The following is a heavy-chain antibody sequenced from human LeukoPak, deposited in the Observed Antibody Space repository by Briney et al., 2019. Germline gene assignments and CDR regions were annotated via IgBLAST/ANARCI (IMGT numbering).Heavy chain of an antibody. CDR2: IYYSGST. CDR3: AWRTKKTYYYGMDV. V-gene: IGHV4-59*08. D-gene: IGHD1-1*01. Sequence: SETLSLTCTVSGGSISSYYWSWIRQPPGKGLEWIGYIYYSGSTNYNPSLKSRVTISVDTSKNQFSLKLSSVTAADTAVYYCAWRTKKTYYYGMDVWGQGTTVTVSS. CDR1: GGSISSYY. J-gene: IGHJ6*02.